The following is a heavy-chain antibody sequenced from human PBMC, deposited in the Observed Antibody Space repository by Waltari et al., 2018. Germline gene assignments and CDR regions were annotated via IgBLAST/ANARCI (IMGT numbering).Heavy chain of an antibody. J-gene: IGHJ3*02. Sequence: QVQLQESGPGLVKPSETLSLTCAVSGYSISSGYYWGWIRQPPGKGLEWIGSIYNSGSNYYNPSLKSRVTISVDTSKNQFSLKLSSVTAADTAVYYCAREGTIVRCAFDIWGQGTMVTVSS. D-gene: IGHD2-8*01. CDR2: IYNSGSN. CDR3: AREGTIVRCAFDI. CDR1: GYSISSGYY. V-gene: IGHV4-38-2*02.